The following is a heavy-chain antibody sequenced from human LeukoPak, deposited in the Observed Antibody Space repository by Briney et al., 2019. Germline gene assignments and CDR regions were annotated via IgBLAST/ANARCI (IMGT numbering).Heavy chain of an antibody. V-gene: IGHV4-59*01. D-gene: IGHD3-3*01. CDR3: ASFNYDFWNH. CDR1: GGSISSYY. CDR2: IYYSGST. J-gene: IGHJ4*02. Sequence: SETVTLTCTVSGGSISSYYWSWIRQPPGKGLEWIGYIYYSGSTNYNRSLKSRVTISVDTSKNQFSLKLSSVTAADTAVYYCASFNYDFWNHWGRGPLVTVSS.